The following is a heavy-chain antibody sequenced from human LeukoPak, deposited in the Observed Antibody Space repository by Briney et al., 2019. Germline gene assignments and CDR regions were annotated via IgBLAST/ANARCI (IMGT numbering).Heavy chain of an antibody. CDR3: ARDLSVRVEAVAY. Sequence: ASVKVSFKTSGYTFTNYGFSWVRQAPGQGLEWMGRISADNGNTNYAQRVQGRVTLTTDTSTNTAYMELRSLRSDDTGVYYCARDLSVRVEAVAYWGRGTLVTVSS. CDR2: ISADNGNT. CDR1: GYTFTNYG. V-gene: IGHV1-18*01. J-gene: IGHJ4*02. D-gene: IGHD3-22*01.